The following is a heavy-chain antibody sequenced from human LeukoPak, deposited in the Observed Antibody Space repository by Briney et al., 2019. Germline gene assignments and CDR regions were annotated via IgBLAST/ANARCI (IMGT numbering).Heavy chain of an antibody. CDR3: AKFWGYCSGGSCPPPEYFDY. V-gene: IGHV3-23*01. J-gene: IGHJ4*02. D-gene: IGHD2-15*01. Sequence: PGGSLRLSCAASGFTVSSNYMSWVRQAPGKGLEWVSAISGSGGSTYYADSVKGRFTISRDNSKNTLYLQMNSLRAEDTAVYYCAKFWGYCSGGSCPPPEYFDYWGQGTLVTVSS. CDR2: ISGSGGST. CDR1: GFTVSSNY.